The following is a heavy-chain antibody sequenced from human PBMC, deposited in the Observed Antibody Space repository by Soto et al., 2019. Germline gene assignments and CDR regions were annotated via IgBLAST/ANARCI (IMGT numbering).Heavy chain of an antibody. Sequence: GGSLRLSCAASGFTFSSYGMHWVRQAPGKGLEWVAVISYDGSNKYYADSVKGRFTISRDNSKNTLYLQMSSLRAEDTAVYYCAKVEARDSSGPSPFDYWGQGTLVTVSS. V-gene: IGHV3-30*18. CDR2: ISYDGSNK. CDR3: AKVEARDSSGPSPFDY. J-gene: IGHJ4*02. D-gene: IGHD3-22*01. CDR1: GFTFSSYG.